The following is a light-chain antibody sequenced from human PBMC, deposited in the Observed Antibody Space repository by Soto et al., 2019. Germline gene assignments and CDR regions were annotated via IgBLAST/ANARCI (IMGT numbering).Light chain of an antibody. V-gene: IGKV1-39*01. CDR2: AAS. Sequence: DIQMTHSPSSLSSSVGDIVTITCRASQSISSYLNCYQQKPGKAPKLLIYAASSLQSGVPSRFSGSGSGTDFTLTISSLQPEDFATYYCQQSYSTPITFGQGTRLEIK. CDR3: QQSYSTPIT. J-gene: IGKJ5*01. CDR1: QSISSY.